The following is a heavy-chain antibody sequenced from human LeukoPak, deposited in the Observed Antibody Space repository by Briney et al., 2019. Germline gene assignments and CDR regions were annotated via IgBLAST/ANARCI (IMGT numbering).Heavy chain of an antibody. CDR3: ASGGSYYYGMDV. J-gene: IGHJ6*02. V-gene: IGHV4-30-4*01. Sequence: PSQTLSLTCTVSGGSISSGDYYWSWIRQPPGKGLEWIGYIYYSGSTYYNPSLKSRVTISVDTSKNQFSLKLSSVTAADTAVYYCASGGSYYYGMDVWGQGTTVTVSS. CDR2: IYYSGST. CDR1: GGSISSGDYY.